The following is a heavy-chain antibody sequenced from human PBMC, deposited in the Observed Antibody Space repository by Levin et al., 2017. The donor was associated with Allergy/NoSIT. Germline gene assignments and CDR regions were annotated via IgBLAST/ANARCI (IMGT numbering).Heavy chain of an antibody. CDR3: AKEKYDILTGPLILYYFDY. D-gene: IGHD3-9*01. CDR1: GFTFSSYA. J-gene: IGHJ4*02. CDR2: ISGSGGST. Sequence: GESLKISCAASGFTFSSYAMSWVRQAPGKGLEWVSAISGSGGSTYYADSVKGRFTISRDNSKNTLYLQMNSLRAEDTAVYYCAKEKYDILTGPLILYYFDYWGQGTLVTVSS. V-gene: IGHV3-23*01.